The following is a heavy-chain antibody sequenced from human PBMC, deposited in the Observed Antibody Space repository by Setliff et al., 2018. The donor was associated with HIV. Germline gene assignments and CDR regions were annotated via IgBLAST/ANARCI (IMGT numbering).Heavy chain of an antibody. J-gene: IGHJ3*02. V-gene: IGHV1-24*01. D-gene: IGHD3-10*01. CDR3: ARVSSFNKIIREAFDI. CDR1: GYTLTELS. Sequence: ASVKVSCKVSGYTLTELSIHWVRQAPGKGLEWMGGFDPEDDETIYAQKFQGRVTMTEDTSTDTAYMELNSLTSEDTAMYYCARVSSFNKIIREAFDIWGQGTLVTVSS. CDR2: FDPEDDET.